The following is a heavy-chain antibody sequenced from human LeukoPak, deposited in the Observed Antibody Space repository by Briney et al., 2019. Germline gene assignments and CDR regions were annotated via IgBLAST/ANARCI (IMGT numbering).Heavy chain of an antibody. CDR2: IKQDGSEK. CDR3: AKSDFGWFRYHYGMDV. CDR1: GFTFSSYW. D-gene: IGHD3-9*01. V-gene: IGHV3-7*01. J-gene: IGHJ6*02. Sequence: GGSLRLSCAASGFTFSSYWMSWVRQAPGKGLEWVANIKQDGSEKYYVDPVKGRFTISRDDAKNSLYLQMNSLRAEDTAVYYCAKSDFGWFRYHYGMDVWGQGTTVTVSS.